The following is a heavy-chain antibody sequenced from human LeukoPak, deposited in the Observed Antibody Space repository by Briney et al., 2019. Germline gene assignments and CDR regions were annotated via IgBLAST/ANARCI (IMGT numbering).Heavy chain of an antibody. D-gene: IGHD1-26*01. CDR1: GFTFSIYT. CDR3: AKDWGRWELLPAY. Sequence: GGSLRLSCAASGFTFSIYTMTWVRQAPGKGLEWVSAISGSGVSAYYADSVKGRFTIPRDNSKNTLYLQMNSLRAEDTAVYYCAKDWGRWELLPAYWGQGALVTVSS. CDR2: ISGSGVSA. J-gene: IGHJ4*02. V-gene: IGHV3-23*01.